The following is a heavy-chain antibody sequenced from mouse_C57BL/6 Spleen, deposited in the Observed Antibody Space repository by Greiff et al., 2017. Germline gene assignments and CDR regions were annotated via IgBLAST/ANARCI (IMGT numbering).Heavy chain of an antibody. CDR3: ARFITTVKGAMDY. D-gene: IGHD1-2*01. V-gene: IGHV1-55*01. J-gene: IGHJ4*01. Sequence: QVQLQQPGAELVKPGASVKMSCKASGYTFTSYWITWVKQRPGQGLEWIGDIYPGSGSTNYNEKFKSKATLTVDTSSSTAYMQLSSLTSEDSAVYYCARFITTVKGAMDYWGQGTSVTVSS. CDR1: GYTFTSYW. CDR2: IYPGSGST.